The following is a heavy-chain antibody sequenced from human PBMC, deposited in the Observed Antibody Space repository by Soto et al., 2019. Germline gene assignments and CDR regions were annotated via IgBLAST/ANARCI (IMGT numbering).Heavy chain of an antibody. D-gene: IGHD6-19*01. V-gene: IGHV3-21*01. CDR1: GFTFSLYS. CDR3: ARDHEYTSGWSHGMDV. J-gene: IGHJ6*02. CDR2: ITSSSSYI. Sequence: GGSLRLSCAASGFTFSLYSMIWVRQAPGKGLEWVASITSSSSYIYYEDSLKGRFTISRDNAKNSLFLQLDSLRAEDTAVYYCARDHEYTSGWSHGMDVWGQGTTVTVSS.